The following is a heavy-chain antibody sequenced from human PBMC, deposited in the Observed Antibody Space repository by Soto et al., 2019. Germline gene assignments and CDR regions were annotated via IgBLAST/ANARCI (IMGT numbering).Heavy chain of an antibody. Sequence: XSVKVSCNSSGYTFTSFGLIWVRRAPGQGLEWMGWISPYNYKTNFAQKFQGRVTLTTDTSTSTASMELTSLRSDDTAVYYCERDDIRGTEYFDYWGQGTLVTVSS. V-gene: IGHV1-18*01. J-gene: IGHJ4*02. CDR3: ERDDIRGTEYFDY. CDR2: ISPYNYKT. CDR1: GYTFTSFG. D-gene: IGHD1-20*01.